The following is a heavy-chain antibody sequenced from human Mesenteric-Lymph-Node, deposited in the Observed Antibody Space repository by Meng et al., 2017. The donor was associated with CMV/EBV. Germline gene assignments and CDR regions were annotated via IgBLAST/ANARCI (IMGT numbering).Heavy chain of an antibody. CDR3: ARGQQLITYYFDY. J-gene: IGHJ4*02. D-gene: IGHD6-13*01. CDR2: IYYSGST. CDR1: GGSISSSSYY. V-gene: IGHV4-39*07. Sequence: GSLRLSCTVSGGSISSSSYYWGWIRQPPGKGLEWIGSIYYSGSTYYNPSLKSRVTISVDTSKNQFSLKLSSVTAADTAVYYCARGQQLITYYFDYWGQGTLVTVSS.